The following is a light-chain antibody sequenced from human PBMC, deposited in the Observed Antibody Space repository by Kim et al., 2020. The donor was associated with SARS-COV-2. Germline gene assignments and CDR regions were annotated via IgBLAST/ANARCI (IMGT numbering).Light chain of an antibody. CDR3: QQYSNWPPWT. Sequence: EIVMTQSPATLSVSPGERATLSCRASQSVGSNLAWYQQIPGQAPRLLIYGASTRATGIPARFSGSGSGTEFTLTISSLQSEDFAVYYCQQYSNWPPWTFGQGTKVDIK. CDR1: QSVGSN. V-gene: IGKV3-15*01. J-gene: IGKJ1*01. CDR2: GAS.